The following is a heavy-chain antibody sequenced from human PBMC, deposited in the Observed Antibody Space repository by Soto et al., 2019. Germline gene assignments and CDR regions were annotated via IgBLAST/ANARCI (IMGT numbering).Heavy chain of an antibody. J-gene: IGHJ4*02. Sequence: ASVKVSCKASGYTFATYYMYWVRQAPGQGLEWMGIINPSGGSTSFAQKFQGRVTMTRDTSTSTVYMELIGLTSEDTAVYYCARDVGMASRPYLDYWGQGTLVTVSS. CDR1: GYTFATYY. D-gene: IGHD6-6*01. CDR2: INPSGGST. V-gene: IGHV1-46*01. CDR3: ARDVGMASRPYLDY.